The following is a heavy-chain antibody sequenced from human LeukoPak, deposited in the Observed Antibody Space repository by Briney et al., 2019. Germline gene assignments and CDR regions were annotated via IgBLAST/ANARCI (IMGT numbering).Heavy chain of an antibody. J-gene: IGHJ3*02. Sequence: SETPSLTCAVYGGSFSGYYWSWIRQPPGKGLEWIGEINHSGSTNYNPSLKSRVTISVDTSKNQFSLKLSSVTAADTAVYYCARRGRISRPLAGAFDIWGQGTMVTVSS. D-gene: IGHD1-14*01. V-gene: IGHV4-34*01. CDR2: INHSGST. CDR3: ARRGRISRPLAGAFDI. CDR1: GGSFSGYY.